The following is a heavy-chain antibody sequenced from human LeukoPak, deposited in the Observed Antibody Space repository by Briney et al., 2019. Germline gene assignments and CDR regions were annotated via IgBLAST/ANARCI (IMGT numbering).Heavy chain of an antibody. Sequence: GASVKVSCKASGYTFTDYYLHWVRQAPGQGLEWMGWINPKSGVTDSKMKFQGRVTLTRDTSITTAYMELISLTSDDAAVYYCARAGGYCGSTSCYSGYCYFMDVWGKGTTVTVSS. J-gene: IGHJ6*03. V-gene: IGHV1-2*02. CDR3: ARAGGYCGSTSCYSGYCYFMDV. CDR2: INPKSGVT. D-gene: IGHD2-2*01. CDR1: GYTFTDYY.